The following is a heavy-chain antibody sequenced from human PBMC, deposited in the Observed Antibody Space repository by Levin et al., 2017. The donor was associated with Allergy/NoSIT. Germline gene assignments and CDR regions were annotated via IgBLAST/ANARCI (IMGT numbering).Heavy chain of an antibody. CDR2: IYYSGST. D-gene: IGHD2-15*01. J-gene: IGHJ5*02. CDR3: ARGGLVPYCSGGSCYSAEYNWFDP. Sequence: SQTLSLTCTVSGGSISSSSYYWGWIRQPPGKGLEWIGSIYYSGSTYYNPSLKSRVTISVDTSKNQFSLKLSSVTAADTAVFYCARGGLVPYCSGGSCYSAEYNWFDPWGQGTLVTVSS. CDR1: GGSISSSSYY. V-gene: IGHV4-39*07.